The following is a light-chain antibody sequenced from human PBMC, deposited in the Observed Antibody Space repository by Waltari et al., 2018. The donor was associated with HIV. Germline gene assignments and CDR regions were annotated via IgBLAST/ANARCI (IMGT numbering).Light chain of an antibody. J-gene: IGKJ2*02. CDR1: QSISSW. V-gene: IGKV1-5*03. CDR2: KAS. CDR3: QYYNTYSRT. Sequence: DIQMTQSTSTLSASVGDRVTIICRASQSISSWLAWYQMKPGKAPKLLIYKASSLESGVSSRFSGSGSGTEFTLTISSLQPDDFATYYCQYYNTYSRTFGQGTKVEL.